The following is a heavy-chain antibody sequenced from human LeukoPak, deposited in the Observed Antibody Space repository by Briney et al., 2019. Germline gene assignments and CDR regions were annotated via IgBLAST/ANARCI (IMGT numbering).Heavy chain of an antibody. V-gene: IGHV3-7*03. CDR3: AKSRPSPGYSSGWFQPI. CDR2: IKQDGSDK. J-gene: IGHJ3*02. Sequence: GGSLRLSCAASGFTFSSYWMSWVRQAPGKGLEWVANIKQDGSDKYYVDSVKGRFTISRDNAKNSLYLQMNSLRAEDTAVYYCAKSRPSPGYSSGWFQPIWGQGTMVTVSS. CDR1: GFTFSSYW. D-gene: IGHD6-19*01.